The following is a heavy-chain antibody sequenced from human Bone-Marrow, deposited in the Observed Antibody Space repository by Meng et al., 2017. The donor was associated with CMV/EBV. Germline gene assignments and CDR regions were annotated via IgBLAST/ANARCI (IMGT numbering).Heavy chain of an antibody. J-gene: IGHJ4*02. D-gene: IGHD3-10*01. CDR2: ISSSSSYI. V-gene: IGHV3-21*01. CDR3: ARGRMANTMVRGVISRGYYFAY. Sequence: GESLKISCVASGFTFSSYSMNWVRQAPGKGLEWVSSISSSSSYINYADSVKGRFTISRDNAKNSLYLQMNSLRAEDTAVYYCARGRMANTMVRGVISRGYYFAYWGQGTLVTVSS. CDR1: GFTFSSYS.